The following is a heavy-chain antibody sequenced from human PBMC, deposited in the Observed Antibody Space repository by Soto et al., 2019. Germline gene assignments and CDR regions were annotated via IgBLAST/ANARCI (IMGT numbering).Heavy chain of an antibody. V-gene: IGHV1-69*01. CDR2: IIPIFGTA. D-gene: IGHD3-22*01. Sequence: QVQLVQSGAEVKKPGSSGKVSCKASGGTFSSYAISWVRQAPGQGLEWRGGIIPIFGTANYAQKFQGRVTITADESTSTAYMELSSLRSEDTAVYYCASNSREYYYDSSGYSGFDYWGQGTLVTVSS. J-gene: IGHJ4*02. CDR3: ASNSREYYYDSSGYSGFDY. CDR1: GGTFSSYA.